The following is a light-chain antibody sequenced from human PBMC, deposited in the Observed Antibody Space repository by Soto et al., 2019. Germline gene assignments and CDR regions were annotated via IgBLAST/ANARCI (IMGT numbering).Light chain of an antibody. Sequence: IVMTQSPVTLSVSPGERATLSCRASQSVSSNLAWYQQKPGQAPRLLIYGASTRATGIPARFSGSGSGTEFTLTISSLQSEDFAVYYCQQYNNWPGTFGQGTKVDIK. CDR2: GAS. V-gene: IGKV3-15*01. J-gene: IGKJ1*01. CDR3: QQYNNWPGT. CDR1: QSVSSN.